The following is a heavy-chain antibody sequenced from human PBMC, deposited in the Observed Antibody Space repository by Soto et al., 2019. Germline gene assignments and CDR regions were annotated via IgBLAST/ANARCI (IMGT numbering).Heavy chain of an antibody. V-gene: IGHV4-59*01. Sequence: SETLSLTCTASGGSTSGNYWNWIRQPPGKGLQWIGYIYDSGTTNYNPSLKSRVTISVDTSKNQVSLNLTSLTAADTAVYYCAYDWGRGVNRVGGPGTLDTV. CDR2: IYDSGTT. CDR1: GGSTSGNY. CDR3: AYDWGRGVNRV. D-gene: IGHD3-16*01. J-gene: IGHJ4*02.